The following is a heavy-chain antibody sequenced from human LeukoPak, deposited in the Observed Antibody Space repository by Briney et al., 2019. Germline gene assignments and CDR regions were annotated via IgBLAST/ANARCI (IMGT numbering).Heavy chain of an antibody. Sequence: GGSLRLSCAASGFTVSSNFMSWVRQAPGKGLEWVSVIYSGGSTYYADSVKGRFTISRHNSKNTLYLQMNSLRAEDMAVYYCARDDIVVVPAEGYYYGMDVWGQGTTVTVSS. CDR3: ARDDIVVVPAEGYYYGMDV. V-gene: IGHV3-53*04. J-gene: IGHJ6*02. D-gene: IGHD2-2*01. CDR1: GFTVSSNF. CDR2: IYSGGST.